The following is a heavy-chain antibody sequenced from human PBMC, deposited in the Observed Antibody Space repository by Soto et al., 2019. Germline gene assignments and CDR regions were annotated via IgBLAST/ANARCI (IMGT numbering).Heavy chain of an antibody. D-gene: IGHD1-26*01. CDR2: IYYSEST. CDR1: GGSISSVSYY. CDR3: ARDQAIGGSSY. Sequence: QVQLQESGPGLVKPSQTLSLTCTVSGGSISSVSYYWSWIRQHPGKGLEWIGYIYYSESTYYNPSPKSRVTISVYTSKNQCSLKLSSVTAADTAVYYCARDQAIGGSSYWGQGTLVTVSS. J-gene: IGHJ4*02. V-gene: IGHV4-31*03.